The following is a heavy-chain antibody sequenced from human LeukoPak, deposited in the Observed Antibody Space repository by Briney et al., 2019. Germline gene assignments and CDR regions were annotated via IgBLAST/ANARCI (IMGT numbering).Heavy chain of an antibody. CDR2: IISIFGTA. Sequence: VASVKVSCKASGGTFSSYAISWVRQAPGQGLEWMGGIISIFGTANYAQKFQGRVTITTDESTSTAYMELSSLRSEDTAVYYCARACGQQLDGCFDYWGQGTLVTVSS. CDR3: ARACGQQLDGCFDY. CDR1: GGTFSSYA. J-gene: IGHJ4*02. D-gene: IGHD6-13*01. V-gene: IGHV1-69*05.